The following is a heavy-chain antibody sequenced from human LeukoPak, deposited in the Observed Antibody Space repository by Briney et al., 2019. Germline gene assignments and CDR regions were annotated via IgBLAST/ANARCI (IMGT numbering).Heavy chain of an antibody. Sequence: GGSLRLSCAASGFTFSSYAMHWVRQAPGKGLEYVSGISSNGGSTYYANSVKGRFTISRDNSTNTLYLQMGSLRAEDMAVYYCARGQVGAINDAFDIWGQGTMVTVSS. D-gene: IGHD1-26*01. CDR3: ARGQVGAINDAFDI. CDR1: GFTFSSYA. V-gene: IGHV3-64*01. CDR2: ISSNGGST. J-gene: IGHJ3*02.